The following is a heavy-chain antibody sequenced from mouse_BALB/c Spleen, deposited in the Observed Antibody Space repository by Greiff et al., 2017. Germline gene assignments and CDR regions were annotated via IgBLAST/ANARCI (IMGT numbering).Heavy chain of an antibody. CDR1: GFTFSSFG. CDR2: ISSGSSTI. Sequence: EVMLVGSGGGLVQPGGSRKLSCAASGFTFSSFGMHWVRQAPEKGLEWVAYISSGSSTIYYADTVKGRFTISRDNPKNTLFLQMTSLRSEDTAMYYCARSGAGYFDYWGQGTTLTVSS. J-gene: IGHJ2*01. CDR3: ARSGAGYFDY. V-gene: IGHV5-17*02. D-gene: IGHD3-3*01.